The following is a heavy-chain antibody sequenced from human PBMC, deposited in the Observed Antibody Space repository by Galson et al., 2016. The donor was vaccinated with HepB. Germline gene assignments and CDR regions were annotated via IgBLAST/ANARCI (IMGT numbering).Heavy chain of an antibody. CDR1: GVSSSTYA. CDR2: LSGRGGNT. D-gene: IGHD2-2*01. Sequence: SLRLSCAASGVSSSTYARSWVRLAPGQGLEWVSALSGRGGNTYYADSVKGRFTISRDSSKNTLYLQMSSLTSEDTAVYYCAESSTWGVFDSWGQGTLVTGSS. J-gene: IGHJ4*02. V-gene: IGHV3-23*01. CDR3: AESSTWGVFDS.